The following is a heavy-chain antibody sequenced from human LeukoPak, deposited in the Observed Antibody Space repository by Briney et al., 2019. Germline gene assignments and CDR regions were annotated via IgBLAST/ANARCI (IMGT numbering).Heavy chain of an antibody. CDR3: ARDSSSSSWYKDAFDI. Sequence: GASVKVSCKASGYTFTSYAMHWVRQAPGQRLEWMGWINAGNGNTKYSQKFQGRVTITRDTSASTAYMELSSLRSEDTAVYYCARDSSSSSWYKDAFDIWGQGTMVTVSS. V-gene: IGHV1-3*01. CDR1: GYTFTSYA. CDR2: INAGNGNT. J-gene: IGHJ3*02. D-gene: IGHD6-13*01.